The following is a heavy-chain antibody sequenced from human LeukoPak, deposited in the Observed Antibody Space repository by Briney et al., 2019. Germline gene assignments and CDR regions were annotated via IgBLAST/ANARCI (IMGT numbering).Heavy chain of an antibody. D-gene: IGHD5-24*01. Sequence: GASVKVSCKASAYTFSGYAVQWVRQAPGQRLEWMGWIIAGNGRTRYSQQFQDRVTITADESTSTAYMELSSLRSEDTAVYYCARVSQSRDGYNYDYYFDYWGQGTLVTVSS. V-gene: IGHV1-3*01. CDR1: AYTFSGYA. J-gene: IGHJ4*02. CDR3: ARVSQSRDGYNYDYYFDY. CDR2: IIAGNGRT.